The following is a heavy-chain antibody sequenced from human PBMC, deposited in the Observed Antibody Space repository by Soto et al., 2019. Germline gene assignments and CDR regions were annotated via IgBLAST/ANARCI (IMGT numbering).Heavy chain of an antibody. CDR3: ARDCYDILTGYGGFDY. CDR2: IYHSGST. D-gene: IGHD3-9*01. J-gene: IGHJ4*02. CDR1: GGSNSSSNW. V-gene: IGHV4-4*02. Sequence: QVQLQESGPGLAKPSGTLSLTCAVSGGSNSSSNWWSWVRQPPGKGLEWIGEIYHSGSTNYNPSLKSRVTISVDKSKNQFSLKLSSVTAADTAVYYCARDCYDILTGYGGFDYWGQGTLVTVSS.